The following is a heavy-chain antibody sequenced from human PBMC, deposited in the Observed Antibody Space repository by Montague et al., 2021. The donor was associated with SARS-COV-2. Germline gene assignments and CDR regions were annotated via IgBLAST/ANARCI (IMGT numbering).Heavy chain of an antibody. V-gene: IGHV3-23*01. CDR2: LRGSDGMT. Sequence: SLRLSCAASGFTFNDHPMAWVRQAPGGGLEWVSALRGSDGMTYYADSVKGRFTISSDISDNTSFLQMNNLRAEDTAIYFCAKTLLLGGSSWTSTTWYFDLWGRGTLVTVSS. CDR3: AKTLLLGGSSWTSTTWYFDL. J-gene: IGHJ2*01. D-gene: IGHD6-13*01. CDR1: GFTFNDHP.